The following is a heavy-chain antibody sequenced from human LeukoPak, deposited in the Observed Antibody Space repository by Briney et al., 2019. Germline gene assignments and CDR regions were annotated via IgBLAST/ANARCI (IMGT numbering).Heavy chain of an antibody. D-gene: IGHD3-16*02. Sequence: GASVKVSCKASGGTFSSYAISWVRQAPGQGLEWMGGVIPIFGTANYAQKFQGRVTITADKSTSTAYMALSSLRSEDTAVYYCARAGIVRYYYYYMDVWGKGTTVTISS. CDR2: VIPIFGTA. J-gene: IGHJ6*03. CDR1: GGTFSSYA. CDR3: ARAGIVRYYYYYMDV. V-gene: IGHV1-69*06.